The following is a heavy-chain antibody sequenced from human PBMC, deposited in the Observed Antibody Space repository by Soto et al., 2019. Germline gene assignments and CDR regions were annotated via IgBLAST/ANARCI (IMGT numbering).Heavy chain of an antibody. Sequence: EVQLVESGGGLVQPGGSLRLSCVASGFTFSSYWMHWVRQAPGKGLVWVSSICNDGSRTSYAAPVEGRFTISNDNAKNTLYLQMNSLRAEDTAVYYCSRLPNKSPQNWGQGTLVIVS. V-gene: IGHV3-74*01. CDR1: GFTFSSYW. CDR2: ICNDGSRT. J-gene: IGHJ1*01. CDR3: SRLPNKSPQN.